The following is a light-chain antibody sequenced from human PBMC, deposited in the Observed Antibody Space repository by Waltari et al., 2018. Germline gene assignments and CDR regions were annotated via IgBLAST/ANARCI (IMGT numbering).Light chain of an antibody. CDR1: QSISNY. CDR3: QLYNTYSS. Sequence: DIHITQSPSTLSASVGDRVTITCRASQSISNYLAWYQQKPGKAPNLLIYKASILKSGVSSRFSGSGSGTQFTLTISSLQPGDFATYFCQLYNTYSSFGQGTKLEIK. J-gene: IGKJ2*01. CDR2: KAS. V-gene: IGKV1-5*03.